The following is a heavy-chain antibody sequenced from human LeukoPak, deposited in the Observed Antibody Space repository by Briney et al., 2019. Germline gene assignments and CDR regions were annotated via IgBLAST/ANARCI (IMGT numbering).Heavy chain of an antibody. CDR3: ARNVVVVAANWFDP. J-gene: IGHJ5*02. CDR1: GGSISSGSYY. D-gene: IGHD2-15*01. CDR2: IYTSGST. Sequence: SETLSLTCTVSGGSISSGSYYWSWIRQPAGKGLEWIGRIYTSGSTNYNPSLKSRVTISVDTSKNQFSLKLSSVTAADTAVYYCARNVVVVAANWFDPWGQGTLVTASS. V-gene: IGHV4-61*02.